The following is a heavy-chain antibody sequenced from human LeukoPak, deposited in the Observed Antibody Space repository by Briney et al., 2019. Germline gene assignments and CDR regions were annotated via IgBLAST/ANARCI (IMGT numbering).Heavy chain of an antibody. CDR1: GYTFTAYD. D-gene: IGHD1-1*01. Sequence: ASVKVSCKASGYTFTAYDMHWVRQAPGQGLEWMGWIRPNSGETGFAQKFQGRVALTRDTSISAAYLELSRLRSDDTAVYYCVRSGYNWGFDYWGRGTLVAVSS. CDR3: VRSGYNWGFDY. CDR2: IRPNSGET. J-gene: IGHJ4*02. V-gene: IGHV1-2*02.